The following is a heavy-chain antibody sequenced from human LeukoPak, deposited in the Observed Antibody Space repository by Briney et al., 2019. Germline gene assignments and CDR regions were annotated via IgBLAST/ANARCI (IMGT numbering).Heavy chain of an antibody. V-gene: IGHV3-30*18. CDR2: ISYDGSNK. J-gene: IGHJ5*02. Sequence: GRSLRLSCAASGFTFSSYGMHWVRQAPGKGLEWVAVISYDGSNKYYADSVKGRFTISRDNSKNTLYLQMNSLGAEDTAVYYCAKDHKGYCSGGSCYNWFDPWGQGTLVTVSS. D-gene: IGHD2-15*01. CDR1: GFTFSSYG. CDR3: AKDHKGYCSGGSCYNWFDP.